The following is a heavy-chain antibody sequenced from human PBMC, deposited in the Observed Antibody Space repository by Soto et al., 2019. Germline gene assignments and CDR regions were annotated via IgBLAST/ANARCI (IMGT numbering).Heavy chain of an antibody. CDR1: GYTFTNYD. CDR3: ARGRGWRDY. CDR2: MDPNSGNT. V-gene: IGHV1-8*01. Sequence: QVQLVQSGAEVKKPGASVKVSCKASGYTFTNYDINWVRQAPAQGLEWMGWMDPNSGNTDYAQKFQGRVTITRNTSISTAYLELSSLSSEDTAVYYCARGRGWRDYWGQGTLVTVSS. J-gene: IGHJ4*02. D-gene: IGHD6-19*01.